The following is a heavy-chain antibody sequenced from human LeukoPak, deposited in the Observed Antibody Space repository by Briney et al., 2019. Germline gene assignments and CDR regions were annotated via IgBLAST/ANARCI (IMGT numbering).Heavy chain of an antibody. CDR1: GFTVSSNY. V-gene: IGHV3-21*01. J-gene: IGHJ4*02. CDR2: ISSSSSYI. CDR3: ARVEGNIVTTTEGYFDY. Sequence: PGGSLRLSCAASGFTVSSNYMSWVRQAPGKGLEWVSSISSSSSYIYYADSTKGRFTISRDNAKNSLYLQMNSLRAEDTAVYYCARVEGNIVTTTEGYFDYWGQGTLVTVSS. D-gene: IGHD5-12*01.